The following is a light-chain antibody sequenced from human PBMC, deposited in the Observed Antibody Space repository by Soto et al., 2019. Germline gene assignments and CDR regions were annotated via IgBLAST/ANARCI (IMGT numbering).Light chain of an antibody. CDR2: DVS. Sequence: QSALTQPASVSGSPGQSITISCTGTSSDVGGYNYVSWYQQHPGKAPKLMIYDVSNRPSGVSNRFSGSKSGNTASLTISGLQAEDEADYYCSSYTSSSTLDLGGGTKLTVL. CDR1: SSDVGGYNY. V-gene: IGLV2-14*01. J-gene: IGLJ2*01. CDR3: SSYTSSSTLD.